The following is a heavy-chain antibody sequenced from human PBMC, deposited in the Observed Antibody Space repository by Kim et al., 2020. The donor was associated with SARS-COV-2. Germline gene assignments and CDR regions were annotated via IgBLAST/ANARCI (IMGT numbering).Heavy chain of an antibody. CDR2: K. CDR3: ARDHLAENFDY. Sequence: KYYADYGKCRFTISRDNSKNTLYLQMNSLRAEDTAVYYCARDHLAENFDYWGQGTLVTVSS. V-gene: IGHV3-30*01. D-gene: IGHD2-15*01. J-gene: IGHJ4*02.